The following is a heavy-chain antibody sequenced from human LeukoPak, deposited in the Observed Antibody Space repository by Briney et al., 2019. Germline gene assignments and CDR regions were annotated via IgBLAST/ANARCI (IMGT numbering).Heavy chain of an antibody. J-gene: IGHJ4*02. CDR2: INPNSGGT. Sequence: ASVKVSCKSSGYTFTGYYMRWVRQAPGQGLEWMGWINPNSGGTNYAQKFQGRVTMTRDTSISTAYMELSRLRSDDTAVYYCARGGFNYYDSSGYSGQLYYFDYWGQGTLVTVSS. CDR1: GYTFTGYY. D-gene: IGHD3-22*01. V-gene: IGHV1-2*02. CDR3: ARGGFNYYDSSGYSGQLYYFDY.